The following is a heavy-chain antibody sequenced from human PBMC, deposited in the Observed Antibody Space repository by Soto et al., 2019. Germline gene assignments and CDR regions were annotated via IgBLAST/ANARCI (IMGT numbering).Heavy chain of an antibody. Sequence: QVQLVQSGSEVKKPGSSVKVSCKASGGSFSSNPISWVRQAPGQGLEWMAGIIPIFATVHYAQKFQGRVTITADESTSTAYMYLPSPISEFKAVDNCATRTRGKSSARRYYVDF. CDR1: GGSFSSNP. CDR3: ATRTRGKSSARRYYVDF. CDR2: IIPIFATV. J-gene: IGHJ2*01. D-gene: IGHD1-26*01. V-gene: IGHV1-69*01.